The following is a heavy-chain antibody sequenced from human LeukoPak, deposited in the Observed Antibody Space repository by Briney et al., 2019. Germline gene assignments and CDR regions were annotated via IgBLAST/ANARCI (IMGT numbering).Heavy chain of an antibody. CDR3: ARGSTYYDFWSGFDY. Sequence: GGFLRLSCAASGFPFSDYGMYWVRQAPGKGLEWLAVISHDGSNKYYADSVKGRFTISRDNAKNSLYLQMNSLRAEDTAVYYCARGSTYYDFWSGFDYWGQGTLVTVSS. V-gene: IGHV3-30*03. D-gene: IGHD3-3*01. CDR2: ISHDGSNK. CDR1: GFPFSDYG. J-gene: IGHJ4*02.